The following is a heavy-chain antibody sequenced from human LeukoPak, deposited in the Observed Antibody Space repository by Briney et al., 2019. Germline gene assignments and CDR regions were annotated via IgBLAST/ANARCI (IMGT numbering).Heavy chain of an antibody. Sequence: GGSLRLSCAACGFTFSSYDMHWVHQATGKGLEWVSAIGTAGDTYYPGSVKGQFTISRENAKNSLYLQMNSLRAGDTAVYYCASWAHSGSPTNPWFDPWGQGTLVTVSS. CDR2: IGTAGDT. D-gene: IGHD1-26*01. J-gene: IGHJ5*02. CDR3: ASWAHSGSPTNPWFDP. CDR1: GFTFSSYD. V-gene: IGHV3-13*03.